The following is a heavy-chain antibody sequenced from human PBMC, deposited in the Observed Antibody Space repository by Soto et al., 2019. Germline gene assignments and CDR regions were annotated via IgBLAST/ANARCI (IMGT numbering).Heavy chain of an antibody. Sequence: QVQLQQWVAGLLKPSETLSLTCAVSGGYFSGYYWSWIRQPPGKGLEWIGESNHSGSTNYNPSLKCRVNISVDTSKNQFSLKLSSVTAADTAVYYCARGKDDYVWGSYRFNWFDPWGQGTLVTVSS. J-gene: IGHJ5*02. D-gene: IGHD3-16*02. CDR1: GGYFSGYY. CDR2: SNHSGST. V-gene: IGHV4-34*01. CDR3: ARGKDDYVWGSYRFNWFDP.